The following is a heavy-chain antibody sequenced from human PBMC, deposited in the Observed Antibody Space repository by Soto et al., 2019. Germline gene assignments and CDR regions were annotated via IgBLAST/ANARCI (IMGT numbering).Heavy chain of an antibody. CDR2: IYYSGST. J-gene: IGHJ5*02. D-gene: IGHD3-22*01. CDR3: ARSPTHYYDSSGYYNWFDP. Sequence: PSETLSLTCTVSGGSISSSSYYWGWIRQPPGKGLEWIGSIYYSGSTYYNPSLKSQVTISVDTSKNQFSMKLSSETAADTAVYYCARSPTHYYDSSGYYNWFDPWGQGTLVTVS. CDR1: GGSISSSSYY. V-gene: IGHV4-39*01.